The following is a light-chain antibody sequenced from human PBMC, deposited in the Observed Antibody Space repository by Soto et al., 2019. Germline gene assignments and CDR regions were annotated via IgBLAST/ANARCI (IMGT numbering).Light chain of an antibody. CDR1: GSSIGTNT. Sequence: QSVLTQPPSASGTPGQRATISCSGSGSSIGTNTVNWYRQLPGTAPKLLIYGNNQRPSGVPDRFSGSKSGTSASLAISGLQSEDEAEYYCAAWDGSLNNVLFGGGTKLTVL. V-gene: IGLV1-44*01. CDR3: AAWDGSLNNVL. CDR2: GNN. J-gene: IGLJ2*01.